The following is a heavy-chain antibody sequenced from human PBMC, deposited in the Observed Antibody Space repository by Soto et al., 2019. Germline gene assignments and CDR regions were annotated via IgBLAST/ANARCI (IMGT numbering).Heavy chain of an antibody. Sequence: QVQLVKSGAEVKKPGSSVKVSCKASGGTFSSYAISWVRQAPGQGLEWMGGIIPISGTANYAQKFQGRFTITADESTSTAYMELSSLRSEDTAVYYCARSQVSSTSLEIYYYYYDGMDVWGQGTPITVSS. D-gene: IGHD2-2*01. J-gene: IGHJ6*02. CDR2: IIPISGTA. CDR3: ARSQVSSTSLEIYYYYYDGMDV. CDR1: GGTFSSYA. V-gene: IGHV1-69*01.